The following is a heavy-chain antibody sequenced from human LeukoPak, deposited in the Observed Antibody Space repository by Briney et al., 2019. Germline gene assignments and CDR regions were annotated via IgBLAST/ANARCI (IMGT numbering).Heavy chain of an antibody. CDR3: ARDAMVRGEFGYYYYYGMDV. J-gene: IGHJ6*02. CDR1: GFTFSSYG. D-gene: IGHD3-10*01. Sequence: GGSLRLSCAASGFTFSSYGMHWVRQAPGKGLEWVAVISYDGSNKYYADSVKGRFTISRDNSKNTLYLQMNSLRAEDTAVYYCARDAMVRGEFGYYYYYGMDVWGQGTTVTVSS. CDR2: ISYDGSNK. V-gene: IGHV3-30*03.